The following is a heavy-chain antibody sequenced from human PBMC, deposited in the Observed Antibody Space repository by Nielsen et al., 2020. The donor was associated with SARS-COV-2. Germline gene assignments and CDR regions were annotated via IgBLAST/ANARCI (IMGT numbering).Heavy chain of an antibody. J-gene: IGHJ4*02. D-gene: IGHD6-19*01. Sequence: FTFRRDNSKNTLYLQMNSLRAEDTAVYYCAKRSGYTSGWYGDYWGQGTLVTVSS. V-gene: IGHV3-23*02. CDR3: AKRSGYTSGWYGDY.